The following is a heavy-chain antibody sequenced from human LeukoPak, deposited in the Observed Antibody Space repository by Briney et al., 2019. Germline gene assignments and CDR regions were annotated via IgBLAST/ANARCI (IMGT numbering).Heavy chain of an antibody. CDR1: GHTFTSYD. V-gene: IGHV1-8*01. CDR3: ARRIAAAGVGIVY. D-gene: IGHD6-13*01. Sequence: GASVKVSRKASGHTFTSYDINWVRQATGQGLEWMGWMNPDSGNTGYAQKLQGRVTMTRNHSINTAYMELSSLTSEDTAVYYCARRIAAAGVGIVYWGPGTLVTVSS. J-gene: IGHJ4*02. CDR2: MNPDSGNT.